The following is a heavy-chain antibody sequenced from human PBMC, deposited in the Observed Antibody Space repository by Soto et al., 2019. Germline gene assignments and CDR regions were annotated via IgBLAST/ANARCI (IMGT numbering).Heavy chain of an antibody. CDR3: ARGYYDSRGAIDI. CDR1: GGSISSGGYY. J-gene: IGHJ3*02. Sequence: PSETLSLTCTVSGGSISSGGYYWSWIRQHPGKGLEWIGYIYHSGSTNYNPSLKSRVTISVDKSKNQFSLKLSSVTAADTAVYYCARGYYDSRGAIDIWGQGTMVTVSS. CDR2: IYHSGST. D-gene: IGHD3-22*01. V-gene: IGHV4-31*03.